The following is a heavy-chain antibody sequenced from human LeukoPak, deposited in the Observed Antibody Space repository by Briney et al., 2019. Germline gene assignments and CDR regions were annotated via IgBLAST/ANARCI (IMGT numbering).Heavy chain of an antibody. CDR1: GFTFSSYA. D-gene: IGHD4-17*01. CDR3: ARSLYGDNVDY. Sequence: PGGSLRLSCAASGFTFSSYAMHWVRQAPGKGLEWVAVISYDGSNKYYADSVKGRFTISRDNSKNTLYLQMNSLRAEDTAVYYCARSLYGDNVDYWGQGTLVTVSS. V-gene: IGHV3-30-3*01. J-gene: IGHJ4*02. CDR2: ISYDGSNK.